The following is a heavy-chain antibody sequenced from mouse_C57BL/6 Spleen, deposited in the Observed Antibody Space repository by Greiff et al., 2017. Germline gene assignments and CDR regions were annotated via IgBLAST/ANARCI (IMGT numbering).Heavy chain of an antibody. CDR2: VYPYNGGT. D-gene: IGHD4-1*01. J-gene: IGHJ1*03. V-gene: IGHV1-36*01. CDR1: GFTFTDYY. CDR3: ARAKANWSLWYFDV. Sequence: VQLKESGPVLVKPGPSVKISCKASGFTFTDYYMHWVKQSHGKSLEWIGLVYPYNGGTSYNQKFKGKATLTVDTSSSTAYMELNSLTSEDSAVYYCARAKANWSLWYFDVWGTGTTVTVSS.